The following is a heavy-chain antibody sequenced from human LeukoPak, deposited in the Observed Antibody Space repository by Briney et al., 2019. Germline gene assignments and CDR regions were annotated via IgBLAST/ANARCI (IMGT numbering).Heavy chain of an antibody. V-gene: IGHV1-2*02. J-gene: IGHJ4*02. D-gene: IGHD1-26*01. CDR1: GYTFTGYY. Sequence: ASVTVSCKASGYTFTGYYMHWVRQAPGQGLEGMGWINPNSGGTNYAQKFQGRVTMTRDTSISTAYMELSRLRSDDTAVYYCARERRKGELSLVYWGQGTLVTVSS. CDR3: ARERRKGELSLVY. CDR2: INPNSGGT.